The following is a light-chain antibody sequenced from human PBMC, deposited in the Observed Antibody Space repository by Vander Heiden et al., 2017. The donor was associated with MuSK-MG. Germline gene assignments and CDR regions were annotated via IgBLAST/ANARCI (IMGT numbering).Light chain of an antibody. Sequence: DIQMTQSPSSLSASVGDRVTITCRASQSISSYLNWYQQKPGKAPKLLIYAASSLQSGVPSRFSGSGSGTDFTLTISSLQPEDFATYYCQQSYSTPHVTFGQGTKVXIK. CDR1: QSISSY. CDR2: AAS. V-gene: IGKV1-39*01. CDR3: QQSYSTPHVT. J-gene: IGKJ1*01.